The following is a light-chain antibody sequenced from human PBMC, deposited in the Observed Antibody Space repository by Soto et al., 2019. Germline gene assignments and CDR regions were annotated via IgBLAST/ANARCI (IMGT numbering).Light chain of an antibody. CDR1: QSISSW. CDR2: KAS. CDR3: QQVKSYPRT. J-gene: IGKJ4*01. Sequence: DITITQSPSTVSASVEDRVTIPCRASQSISSWLAWYQQKPGKAPNLLIYKASTLKSGVPSRFSGSGSGTEFTLTIDSLQPEDFATYYCQQVKSYPRTFGGGTKVDIK. V-gene: IGKV1-5*03.